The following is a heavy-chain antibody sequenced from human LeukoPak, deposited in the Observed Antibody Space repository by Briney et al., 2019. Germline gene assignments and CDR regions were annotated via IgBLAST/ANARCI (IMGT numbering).Heavy chain of an antibody. J-gene: IGHJ3*02. CDR3: ARGRQGPNRRYDAFDI. Sequence: KPSETLSLTCAVYGGSFSGYYWTWIRQPPGKGLEWIGEINHSGSTNYNPSLKSRVTISVDTSKNQFSLKLSSVTAADTAVYYCARGRQGPNRRYDAFDIWGQGTMVTVSS. D-gene: IGHD1-14*01. CDR1: GGSFSGYY. V-gene: IGHV4-34*01. CDR2: INHSGST.